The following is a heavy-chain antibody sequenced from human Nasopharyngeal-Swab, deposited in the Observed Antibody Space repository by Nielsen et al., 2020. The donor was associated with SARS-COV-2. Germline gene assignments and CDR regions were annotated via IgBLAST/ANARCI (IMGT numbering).Heavy chain of an antibody. D-gene: IGHD3-22*01. CDR2: IKQDGSEK. Sequence: VRQAPGKGLEWVANIKQDGSEKYYVDSVKGRFTISRDNAKNSLYLQMNSLRAEDTAVYYCARGEVYYYDSSGYLNYFDYWGQGTLVTVSS. V-gene: IGHV3-7*01. CDR3: ARGEVYYYDSSGYLNYFDY. J-gene: IGHJ4*02.